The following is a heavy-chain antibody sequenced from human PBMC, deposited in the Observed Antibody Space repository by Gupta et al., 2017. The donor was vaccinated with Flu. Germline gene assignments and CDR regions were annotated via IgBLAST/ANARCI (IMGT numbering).Heavy chain of an antibody. Sequence: QAQLVQSGAEVKKTGSSVMVSCRASGYNFTDFDINWVRLATGQGLEWMGWMNPRSGNTGYAQKFQGRVTMTSDNSINTFFMELNSLKSDDTAVYFCARVVLNGAYEMNWLGPWGQGTLVTVSS. CDR1: GYNFTDFD. CDR3: ARVVLNGAYEMNWLGP. D-gene: IGHD3-16*01. J-gene: IGHJ5*02. CDR2: MNPRSGNT. V-gene: IGHV1-8*01.